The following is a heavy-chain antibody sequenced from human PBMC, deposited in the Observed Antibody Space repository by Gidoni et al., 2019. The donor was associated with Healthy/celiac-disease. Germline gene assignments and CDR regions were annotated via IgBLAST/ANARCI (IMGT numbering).Heavy chain of an antibody. Sequence: EVQLVESGGVLLLPGWSLRLSCAVSGFTVRSNYMSWVRQAQGKGLEWDSVIYSGGSTYYAESVKGRFTISRDNSKNTLYLQMNSLRAEDTAVYYCARDRKQLGYYYYMDVWGKGTTVTVSS. CDR2: IYSGGST. CDR1: GFTVRSNY. J-gene: IGHJ6*03. D-gene: IGHD6-6*01. CDR3: ARDRKQLGYYYYMDV. V-gene: IGHV3-53*01.